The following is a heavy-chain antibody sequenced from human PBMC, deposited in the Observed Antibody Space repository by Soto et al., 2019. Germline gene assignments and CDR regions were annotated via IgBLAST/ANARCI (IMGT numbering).Heavy chain of an antibody. CDR2: ISYDGSNK. J-gene: IGHJ4*02. CDR3: AKDFLFVEDDFWSGYDDY. CDR1: GFTFSSYG. Sequence: PGGSLRLSCAASGFTFSSYGMHWVRQAPGKGLEWVAVISYDGSNKYYADSVKGRFTISRDNSKNTLYLQMNSLRAEDTAVYYCAKDFLFVEDDFWSGYDDYWGQGTLVTVSS. D-gene: IGHD3-3*01. V-gene: IGHV3-30*18.